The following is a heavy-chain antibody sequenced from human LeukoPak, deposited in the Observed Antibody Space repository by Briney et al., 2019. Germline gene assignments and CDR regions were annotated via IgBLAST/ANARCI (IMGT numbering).Heavy chain of an antibody. CDR2: IIGDGGSP. Sequence: PGGSLRLSCAASGFTFSTYAMSWVRQAPGQGREWGSSIIGDGGSPYYAESVKGRCTVSRDNSKNTLYLQMDSLRAEDTAVYYCAKRPDCSTTNCFRFEYWGQGTLGTVSS. CDR3: AKRPDCSTTNCFRFEY. D-gene: IGHD2-2*01. CDR1: GFTFSTYA. J-gene: IGHJ4*02. V-gene: IGHV3-23*01.